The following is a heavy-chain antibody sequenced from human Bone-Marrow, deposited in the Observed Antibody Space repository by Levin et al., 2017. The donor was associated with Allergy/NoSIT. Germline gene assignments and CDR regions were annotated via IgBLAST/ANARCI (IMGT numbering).Heavy chain of an antibody. CDR2: IIPMFAAP. J-gene: IGHJ4*02. V-gene: IGHV1-69*01. Sequence: KISCKASGGIFSSYVLNWVRQAPGQRLEWLGGIIPMFAAPNYAQDFQGRITLTADELTTTGYMELRSLRSEDTAVYYCATNFGVWGQGTLVTVSS. CDR1: GGIFSSYV. CDR3: ATNFGV. D-gene: IGHD3-3*01.